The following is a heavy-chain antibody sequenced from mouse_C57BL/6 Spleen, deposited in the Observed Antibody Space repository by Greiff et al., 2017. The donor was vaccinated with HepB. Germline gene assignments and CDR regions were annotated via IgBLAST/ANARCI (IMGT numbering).Heavy chain of an antibody. CDR3: TTSGDYDRGAWFAY. J-gene: IGHJ3*01. D-gene: IGHD2-4*01. Sequence: EVKLVESGAELVRPGASVKLSCTASGFNIKDDYMHWVKQRPEQGLEWIGWIDPENGDTEYASKFPGKATITADTSSNTAYLQLSSLTSEDTAVYSCTTSGDYDRGAWFAYWGQGTLVTVSA. V-gene: IGHV14-4*01. CDR1: GFNIKDDY. CDR2: IDPENGDT.